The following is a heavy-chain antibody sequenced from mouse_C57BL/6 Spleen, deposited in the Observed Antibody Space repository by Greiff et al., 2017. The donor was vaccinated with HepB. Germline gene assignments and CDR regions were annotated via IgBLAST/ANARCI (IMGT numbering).Heavy chain of an antibody. CDR1: GFTFSDYY. D-gene: IGHD2-3*01. V-gene: IGHV5-12*01. CDR3: ARRDGYYYYFDY. CDR2: ISNGGGST. J-gene: IGHJ2*01. Sequence: DVQLVESGGGLVQPGGSLKLSCAASGFTFSDYYMYWVRQTPEKRLEWVAYISNGGGSTYYPDTVKGRFTISRDNAKNTLYLQMSRLKSEDTAMYYCARRDGYYYYFDYWGQGTTLTVSS.